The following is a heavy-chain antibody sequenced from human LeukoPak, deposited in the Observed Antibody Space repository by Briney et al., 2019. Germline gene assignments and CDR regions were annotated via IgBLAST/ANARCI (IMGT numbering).Heavy chain of an antibody. D-gene: IGHD1-26*01. CDR1: GGSFSGYY. V-gene: IGHV4-34*01. CDR2: INHSGST. J-gene: IGHJ4*02. Sequence: SETLSLTCAVYGGSFSGYYWSWIRQPPGKGLEWIGEINHSGSTNYNPSLKSRVTISVDPSKNQFSLKLSSVTAADTAVYYCASTFRGWALLPSRRFDYWGQGTLVTVSS. CDR3: ASTFRGWALLPSRRFDY.